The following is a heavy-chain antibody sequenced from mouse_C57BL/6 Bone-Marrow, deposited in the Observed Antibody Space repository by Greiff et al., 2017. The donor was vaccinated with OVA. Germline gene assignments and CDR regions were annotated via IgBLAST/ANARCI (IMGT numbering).Heavy chain of an antibody. V-gene: IGHV7-3*01. CDR2: IRHKANGYTT. J-gene: IGHJ4*01. Sequence: EVHLVESGGGLVQPGGSLSLSCAASGFTFTDYYMSWVRQPPGKALEWLGFIRHKANGYTTEYSASVKGRFTISRDNSQSILYLQMNALRAEDSATYYCARSPPYYSMDYWGQGTSVTVSS. CDR1: GFTFTDYY. CDR3: ARSPPYYSMDY.